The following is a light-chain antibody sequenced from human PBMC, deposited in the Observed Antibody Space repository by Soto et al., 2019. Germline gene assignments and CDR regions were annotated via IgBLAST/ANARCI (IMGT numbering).Light chain of an antibody. CDR3: QQYGTSPLT. CDR1: QSVYINS. J-gene: IGKJ3*01. V-gene: IGKV3-20*01. Sequence: EIVLTQSPGTLPLSPGERATLSCRASQSVYINSLAWYQQKPGQPPRLLIYGAATRASDVPDRFSGSGSGADFALTIDRLEPEDFALYYCQQYGTSPLTFGPGTRVD. CDR2: GAA.